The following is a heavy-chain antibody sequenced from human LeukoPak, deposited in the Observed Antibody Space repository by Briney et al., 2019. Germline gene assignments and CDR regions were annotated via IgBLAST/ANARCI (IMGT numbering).Heavy chain of an antibody. J-gene: IGHJ6*03. CDR2: IRYDGSNR. D-gene: IGHD1-26*01. Sequence: GGSLRLSCAASGFTLGTSGMHWVRQAPGKGLEWVAFIRYDGSNRYYADSVNGRFTISRDTSKNTLYLQMNSLRAEDTAVYYCARVSVGATYYYYYMDVWGKGTTVTISS. CDR3: ARVSVGATYYYYYMDV. CDR1: GFTLGTSG. V-gene: IGHV3-30*02.